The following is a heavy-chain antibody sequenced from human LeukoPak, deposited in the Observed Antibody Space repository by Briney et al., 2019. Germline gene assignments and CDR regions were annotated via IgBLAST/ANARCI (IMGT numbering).Heavy chain of an antibody. Sequence: ASVTVSCKASRCTFTNYGIHWVRQAPGQGLAWMGWISAYNGNTNNAQKLQGRVTMTTDTSTSTGYSEQRSLISDDTAVYYCASPSKRGTYYYERWDAFDIWGQGTMVTVSS. CDR3: ASPSKRGTYYYERWDAFDI. CDR1: RCTFTNYG. J-gene: IGHJ3*02. V-gene: IGHV1-18*01. D-gene: IGHD3-22*01. CDR2: ISAYNGNT.